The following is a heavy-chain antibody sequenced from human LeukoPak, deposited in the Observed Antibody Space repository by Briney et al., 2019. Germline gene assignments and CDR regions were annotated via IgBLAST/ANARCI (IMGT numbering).Heavy chain of an antibody. D-gene: IGHD5-18*01. CDR3: ALYGGYSYGRHG. CDR2: ISYDGSNK. Sequence: GGSLRLSCAASGFPFSSYGMHWVRQAPGKGLEWVAVISYDGSNKYYADSVKGRFIISRDNSKNTLYLQMNSLRAEDTAVYYCALYGGYSYGRHGWGQGTLVTVSS. J-gene: IGHJ4*02. V-gene: IGHV3-30*03. CDR1: GFPFSSYG.